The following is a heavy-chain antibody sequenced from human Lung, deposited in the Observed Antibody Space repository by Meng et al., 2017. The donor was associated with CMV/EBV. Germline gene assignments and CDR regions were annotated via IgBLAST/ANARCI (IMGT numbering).Heavy chain of an antibody. V-gene: IGHV4-59*01. CDR2: IYYSGST. J-gene: IGHJ3*01. Sequence: SETLSLXXTVSGGSISSYYWTWVRQPPGKGLEWIGSIYYSGSTNYNPSPKIRVTMSVDPSRKQFSLKLSSVLPADTAVYYCASSAYGGKFTDAFDFWGRGXMVTVSS. D-gene: IGHD4-23*01. CDR3: ASSAYGGKFTDAFDF. CDR1: GGSISSYY.